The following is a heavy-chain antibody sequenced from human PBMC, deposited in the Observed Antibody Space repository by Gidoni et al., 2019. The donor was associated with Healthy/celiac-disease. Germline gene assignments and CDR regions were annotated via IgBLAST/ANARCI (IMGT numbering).Heavy chain of an antibody. CDR1: GGSISSSNW. Sequence: QVQLQESGPGLVKPSGTLSLTCAVSGGSISSSNWWSWVRQPPGKGLEWIGEIYPSGITNYNPSLKSRFTISVDKSKNQFSLKLSPVTAADTAVYYCAREGLGVGATPAPQLLFDPWGQGTLVTVSS. CDR3: AREGLGVGATPAPQLLFDP. J-gene: IGHJ5*02. CDR2: IYPSGIT. V-gene: IGHV4-4*02. D-gene: IGHD1-26*01.